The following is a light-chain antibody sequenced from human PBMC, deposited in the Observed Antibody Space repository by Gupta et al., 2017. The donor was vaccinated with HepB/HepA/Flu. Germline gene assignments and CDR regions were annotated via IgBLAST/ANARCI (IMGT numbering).Light chain of an antibody. CDR1: SCDVGGYNY. Sequence: QSALTQPASVSGSPGQSITISCTGTSCDVGGYNYVSWYQQHPGKAPKLMIYDVSNRPSGVSNRFSGSKSGNTASLTISGLQAEDEADYYCSSYTSSISYVFGTGTKVTVL. J-gene: IGLJ1*01. V-gene: IGLV2-14*03. CDR2: DVS. CDR3: SSYTSSISYV.